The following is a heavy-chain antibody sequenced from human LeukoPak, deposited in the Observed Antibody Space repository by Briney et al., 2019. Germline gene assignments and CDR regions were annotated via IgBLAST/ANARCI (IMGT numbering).Heavy chain of an antibody. CDR2: IYYSGST. D-gene: IGHD3-3*01. CDR3: ARRYGYYTSYYYMDV. V-gene: IGHV4-59*01. J-gene: IGHJ6*03. CDR1: GGSISSYY. Sequence: SETLSLTCTVSGGSISSYYWSWIRQPPGKGLEWIGYIYYSGSTNYNPSLKSRVTMSVDTSKNQFSLKLSSVTAADTAVYYCARRYGYYTSYYYMDVWGKGTTVTVSS.